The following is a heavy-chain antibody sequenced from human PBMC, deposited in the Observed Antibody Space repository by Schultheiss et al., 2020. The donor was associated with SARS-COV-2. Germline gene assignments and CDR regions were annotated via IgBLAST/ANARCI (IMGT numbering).Heavy chain of an antibody. Sequence: ASVKVSCKAPEYTFTSHYMHWVRQAPGQGLEWMGLVNPSDDSTSYAQKFRGRVTVTRDTSTSTAYMELSSLRSEDMAVYYCARHAAGVVVITEWFDPWGQGTLVTVSS. CDR2: VNPSDDST. V-gene: IGHV1-46*01. CDR1: EYTFTSHY. CDR3: ARHAAGVVVITEWFDP. J-gene: IGHJ5*02. D-gene: IGHD3-22*01.